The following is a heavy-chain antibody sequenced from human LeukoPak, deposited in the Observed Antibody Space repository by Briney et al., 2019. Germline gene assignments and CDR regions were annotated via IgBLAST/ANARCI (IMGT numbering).Heavy chain of an antibody. CDR1: GFTFSSYA. V-gene: IGHV3-30-3*01. D-gene: IGHD2-21*01. Sequence: GGSLRLSCAASGFTFSSYAMHWVRQAPGKGLEWVAVISYDGSNKYYADSVKGRFTISRDNSKNTLYLQMNSLRAEDTAVYYCAGDLLCFDYWGQGTLVTVSS. J-gene: IGHJ4*02. CDR2: ISYDGSNK. CDR3: AGDLLCFDY.